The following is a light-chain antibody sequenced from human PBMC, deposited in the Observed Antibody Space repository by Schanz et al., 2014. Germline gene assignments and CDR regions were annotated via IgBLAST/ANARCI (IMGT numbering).Light chain of an antibody. CDR1: QSVSSK. Sequence: EIVMTQSPATLSVSPGDRATLSCRASQSVSSKLAWYQQKAGQAPRLLIYDASNRATGIPDRFSGSGSGTDFTLIISRLEPEDSAVYYCQQYASSPPWTFGQGTKVEIK. V-gene: IGKV3-20*01. J-gene: IGKJ1*01. CDR3: QQYASSPPWT. CDR2: DAS.